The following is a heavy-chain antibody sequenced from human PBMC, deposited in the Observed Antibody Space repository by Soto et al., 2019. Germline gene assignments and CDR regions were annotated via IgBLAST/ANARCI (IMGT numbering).Heavy chain of an antibody. J-gene: IGHJ4*02. CDR1: GFSFGSYA. D-gene: IGHD3-3*01. CDR2: ISGSDGKT. V-gene: IGHV3-23*01. Sequence: DVQLWESGGGLVQPGGSLRLSCAASGFSFGSYALSWVRQAPGKGLEWVSTISGSDGKTFYADAVKGRFSISRDTSQNPLYLQMNSLRADDTAIYYCARWSYLDYWGQGTRVTVSS. CDR3: ARWSYLDY.